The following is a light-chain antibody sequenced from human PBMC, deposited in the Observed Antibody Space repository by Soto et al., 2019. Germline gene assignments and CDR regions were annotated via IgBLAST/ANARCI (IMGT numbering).Light chain of an antibody. V-gene: IGLV2-14*03. CDR2: EVS. CDR3: RSYTRSSTRV. J-gene: IGLJ1*01. Sequence: QSSLTQPASVSGSPGQAITISCTGTSSDVGAYDFVSWYQQHPDKAPKLMIYEVSNRPAGVSNRFSGSKSVNTATLTISVLQAEDEADYYCRSYTRSSTRVFGTGTKLTVL. CDR1: SSDVGAYDF.